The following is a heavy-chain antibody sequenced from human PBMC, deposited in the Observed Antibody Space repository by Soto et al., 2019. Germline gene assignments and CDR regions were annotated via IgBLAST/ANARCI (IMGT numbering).Heavy chain of an antibody. V-gene: IGHV1-8*01. D-gene: IGHD3-10*02. J-gene: IGHJ5*02. CDR1: GYSFTNND. Sequence: ASVKVSCKGSGYSFTNNDVGWVRQATGQGLEWMGWMNPGSGDTGYSQKFHGRVTMTSSISIATAYMELSSLRSDDTAIYYCARMETFCSLNWFDPWGQGTLVTVSS. CDR2: MNPGSGDT. CDR3: ARMETFCSLNWFDP.